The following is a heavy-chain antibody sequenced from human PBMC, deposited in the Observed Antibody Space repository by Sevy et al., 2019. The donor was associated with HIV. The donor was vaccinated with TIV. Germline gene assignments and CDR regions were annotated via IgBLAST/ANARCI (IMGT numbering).Heavy chain of an antibody. Sequence: ASVKVSCKASGYTISTYYMHWVRQAPGQGLEWMGIINPSRGSTDYAQKFQGRVSMTRDTSTSTVYMELSSLRSEDTAVYYCARGRIAVAVLWGQGTLVTVSS. V-gene: IGHV1-46*01. CDR1: GYTISTYY. CDR3: ARGRIAVAVL. D-gene: IGHD6-19*01. CDR2: INPSRGST. J-gene: IGHJ4*02.